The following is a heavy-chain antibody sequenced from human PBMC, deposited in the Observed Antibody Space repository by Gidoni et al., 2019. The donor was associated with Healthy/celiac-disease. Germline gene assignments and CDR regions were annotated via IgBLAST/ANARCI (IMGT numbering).Heavy chain of an antibody. CDR2: ISGSGGST. V-gene: IGHV3-23*01. Sequence: EVQLLESGGGLVQPGGSLRLSCAASGFTFSSYAMSWVRQAPWKGLEWVSAISGSGGSTYYADSLKGRFTISRDNSKNTLYLQMNSLRAEDTAVYYCAKDSSYSSTHWGMDVWGQGTTVTVSS. CDR1: GFTFSSYA. J-gene: IGHJ6*02. D-gene: IGHD6-13*01. CDR3: AKDSSYSSTHWGMDV.